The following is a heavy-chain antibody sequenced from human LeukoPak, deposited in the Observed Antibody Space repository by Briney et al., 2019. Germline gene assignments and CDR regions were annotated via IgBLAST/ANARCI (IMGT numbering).Heavy chain of an antibody. CDR2: IYYSGST. CDR3: ARLYYYVSSGYTFDY. Sequence: SETLSLTCTVSGGSNSSSSYYWGWIRQPPGKGLEWIGSIYYSGSTYYNPSLKSRVTISVDTSKNQFSLKLSSVTAADTAVYYCARLYYYVSSGYTFDYWGQGTLVTVSS. J-gene: IGHJ4*02. V-gene: IGHV4-39*01. D-gene: IGHD3-22*01. CDR1: GGSNSSSSYY.